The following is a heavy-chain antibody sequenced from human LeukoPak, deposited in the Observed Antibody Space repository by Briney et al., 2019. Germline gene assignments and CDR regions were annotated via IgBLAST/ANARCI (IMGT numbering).Heavy chain of an antibody. CDR1: GGSISGYY. D-gene: IGHD3-3*01. J-gene: IGHJ6*02. Sequence: PSETLSLTCTVSGGSISGYYWSWIRQPSGKGLEWIGYIYYSGSTNYNPSLKSRVTISVDTSKNQFSLKLSSVTAADTAVYYCARAAYYDFWSGYYPYGMDVWGQGTTVTVSS. V-gene: IGHV4-59*01. CDR2: IYYSGST. CDR3: ARAAYYDFWSGYYPYGMDV.